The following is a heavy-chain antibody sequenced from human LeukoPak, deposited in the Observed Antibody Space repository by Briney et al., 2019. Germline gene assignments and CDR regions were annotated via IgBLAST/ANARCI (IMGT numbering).Heavy chain of an antibody. V-gene: IGHV1-18*01. CDR1: GYTFTSYG. CDR3: ARGENSSSWYFRGYYYYYYGMDV. J-gene: IGHJ6*02. CDR2: ISAYNGNT. D-gene: IGHD6-13*01. Sequence: ASVKVSCKASGYTFTSYGISWVRQAPGQGLEWMGWISAYNGNTNYAPKLQGRVTMTTDTSTSTAYMELSSLRSEDTAVYYCARGENSSSWYFRGYYYYYYGMDVWGQGTTVTVSS.